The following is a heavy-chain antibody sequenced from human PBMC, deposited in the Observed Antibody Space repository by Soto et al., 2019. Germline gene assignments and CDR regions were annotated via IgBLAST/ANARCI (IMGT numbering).Heavy chain of an antibody. Sequence: QVQLVQSGAEVKKPGASVKVSCKASGYTFTSYYMHWVRQAPGQGLEWMGIINPSGGSTSYAQKFQGRVTMTRDTSTSTVYMELSSLRSEDTAVYYCARDLYYGSGSYEFYFDYWGQGTLVTVSS. J-gene: IGHJ4*02. CDR2: INPSGGST. D-gene: IGHD3-10*01. V-gene: IGHV1-46*03. CDR3: ARDLYYGSGSYEFYFDY. CDR1: GYTFTSYY.